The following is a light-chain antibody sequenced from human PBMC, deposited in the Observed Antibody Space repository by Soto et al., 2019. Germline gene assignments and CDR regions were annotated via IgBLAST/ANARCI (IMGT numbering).Light chain of an antibody. Sequence: QSALTQPPSASGSPGQSVTISCTGTSSNIGGYDYVSWYQQHPGKAPKLMTYEVSKRPSGVPHRFAGSKSGNTASLTVSGLQAEDEAVYYCCSYAGSKKNWLFGGGTKVTVL. CDR1: SSNIGGYDY. CDR3: CSYAGSKKNWL. CDR2: EVS. V-gene: IGLV2-8*01. J-gene: IGLJ3*02.